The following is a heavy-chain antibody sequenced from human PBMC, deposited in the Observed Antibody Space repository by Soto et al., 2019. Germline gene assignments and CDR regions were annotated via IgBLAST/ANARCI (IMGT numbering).Heavy chain of an antibody. CDR2: ITPAFGTP. Sequence: QVHLVQSGAEVKKPGSSVKVSCKISGGTFRTTAISWVRQAPGQGLEWRGEITPAFGTPDYAQKFQGRITITADESTSTVYMDLSSLRSEDKAVYYCARGGLVITVFYYGLDVWGQGTTVTVSS. CDR1: GGTFRTTA. CDR3: ARGGLVITVFYYGLDV. D-gene: IGHD3-9*01. J-gene: IGHJ6*02. V-gene: IGHV1-69*01.